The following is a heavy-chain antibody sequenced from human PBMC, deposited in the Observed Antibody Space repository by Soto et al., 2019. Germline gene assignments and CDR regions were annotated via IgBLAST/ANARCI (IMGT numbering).Heavy chain of an antibody. CDR1: GFSFDDYA. CDR3: TKGGYSSSWPYAFDI. V-gene: IGHV3-9*01. D-gene: IGHD6-13*01. J-gene: IGHJ3*02. Sequence: EVQLMESGGGLVQPGRSLRLCCAASGFSFDDYAMHWVRQAPGKGLEWVAGISWNSGTISYADSVKGRFTISRDNTKNSLYLQMNSLGPGDSALYFCTKGGYSSSWPYAFDIWGQGTKVTVSS. CDR2: ISWNSGTI.